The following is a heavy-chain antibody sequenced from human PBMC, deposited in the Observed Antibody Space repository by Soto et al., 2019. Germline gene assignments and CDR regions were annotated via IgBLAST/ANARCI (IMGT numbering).Heavy chain of an antibody. D-gene: IGHD6-19*01. J-gene: IGHJ6*02. V-gene: IGHV1-2*04. Sequence: ASVKGSCKASGYTLTGYYMHWVRQAPGQGLEWMGWINPNSGGTNYAQKFQGWVTMTRDTSISTAYMELSRLRSDDTAVYYCARDHIAVAGTHAHYGMDVWGQGTTVTVSS. CDR2: INPNSGGT. CDR1: GYTLTGYY. CDR3: ARDHIAVAGTHAHYGMDV.